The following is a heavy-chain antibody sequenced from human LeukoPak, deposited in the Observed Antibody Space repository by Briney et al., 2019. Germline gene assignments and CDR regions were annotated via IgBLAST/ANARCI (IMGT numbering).Heavy chain of an antibody. V-gene: IGHV4-59*08. CDR1: GASVRNEY. D-gene: IGHD1-14*01. CDR3: ARYDRGLFFFDN. CDR2: IHYSGSS. J-gene: IGHJ4*02. Sequence: SETLSLTCTVSGASVRNEYWSWIRQPPGKELEWIGYIHYSGSSNYHPSLGSRVTISLDTSKNQFSLKLKSVTAADTGMYHCARYDRGLFFFDNWGQGTLVTVSS.